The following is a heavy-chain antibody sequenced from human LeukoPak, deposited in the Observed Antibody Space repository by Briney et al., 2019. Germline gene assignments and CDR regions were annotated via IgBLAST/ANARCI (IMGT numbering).Heavy chain of an antibody. J-gene: IGHJ4*02. CDR2: INPNSGGT. CDR3: ARERAGSGYEYHPFDY. Sequence: ASVKVSCKASGNTFTGYYMHWVRQAPGQGLEWMGWINPNSGGTNYAQKFQGRVTMTRDTSISTAYMELSRLRSDDTAVYYCARERAGSGYEYHPFDYWGQGTLVTVSS. V-gene: IGHV1-2*02. CDR1: GNTFTGYY. D-gene: IGHD5-12*01.